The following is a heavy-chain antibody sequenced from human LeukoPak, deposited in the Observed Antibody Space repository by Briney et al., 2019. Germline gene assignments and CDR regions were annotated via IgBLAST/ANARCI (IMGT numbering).Heavy chain of an antibody. J-gene: IGHJ4*02. V-gene: IGHV1-2*02. CDR2: IVPNSGGT. Sequence: GASVKVSCKTSGYTFTDYYIHWMRQAPGQGLEWMGWIVPNSGGTNYAQKFQGRVTMTRDTSISTAYMELNRLRYDDTAVYYCATLGATSFDYWGQGTLVTVSS. CDR1: GYTFTDYY. CDR3: ATLGATSFDY. D-gene: IGHD1-26*01.